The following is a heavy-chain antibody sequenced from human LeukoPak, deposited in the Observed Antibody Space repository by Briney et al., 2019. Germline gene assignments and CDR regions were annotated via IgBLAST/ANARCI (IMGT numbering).Heavy chain of an antibody. D-gene: IGHD3-3*01. J-gene: IGHJ4*02. Sequence: SETLSLTCTVSGGSISSDSYYWSWIRQPPGKGLEWIGDMYYSGSAYYNPSLKSRVTISVDTSKNQFSLRLSSVTAADTAVYYCQSRYLEWLLEYWGQGTLVTVSS. CDR3: QSRYLEWLLEY. CDR2: MYYSGSA. V-gene: IGHV4-39*01. CDR1: GGSISSDSYY.